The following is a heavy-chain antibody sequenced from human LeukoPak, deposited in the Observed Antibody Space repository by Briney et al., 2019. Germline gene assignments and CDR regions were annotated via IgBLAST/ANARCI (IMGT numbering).Heavy chain of an antibody. J-gene: IGHJ4*02. D-gene: IGHD1-26*01. CDR1: GDSVSSNSAA. CDR3: ARQGGAGRSVDY. V-gene: IGHV6-1*01. Sequence: SQTLSLTCAISGDSVSSNSAAWNWIRQSPSRGLEWLGRTYYRSKWYYDYAASVKSRITINPDTSKNQLSLQLNSVTPEDTAVYYCARQGGAGRSVDYWGQGTLVTVSS. CDR2: TYYRSKWYY.